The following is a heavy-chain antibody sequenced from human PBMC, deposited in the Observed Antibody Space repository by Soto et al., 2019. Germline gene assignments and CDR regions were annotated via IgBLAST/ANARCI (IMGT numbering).Heavy chain of an antibody. D-gene: IGHD3-3*01. Sequence: GESLKISCKGSGYSFTSYWISWVRQMPGKGLEWMGRIDPSDSYTNYGPSFQGHVTISADKSISTAYLQWSSLKASDTAMYYCARLNYDFWSGSSYYYYGMDVWGQGTTVTVSS. V-gene: IGHV5-10-1*01. CDR2: IDPSDSYT. CDR1: GYSFTSYW. J-gene: IGHJ6*02. CDR3: ARLNYDFWSGSSYYYYGMDV.